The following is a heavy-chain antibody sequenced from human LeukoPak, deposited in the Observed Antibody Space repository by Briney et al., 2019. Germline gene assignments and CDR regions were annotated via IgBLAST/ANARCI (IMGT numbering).Heavy chain of an antibody. Sequence: GGSPRLSCAASGFTFSSYSMNWVRQAPGKGLEWVSYISSSSSTIYYADSVKGRFTISRDNAKNTLYLQMNSLRAEDTAVYYCARDARGYFDYWGQGTLVTVSS. J-gene: IGHJ4*02. D-gene: IGHD3-16*01. CDR2: ISSSSSTI. CDR1: GFTFSSYS. CDR3: ARDARGYFDY. V-gene: IGHV3-48*01.